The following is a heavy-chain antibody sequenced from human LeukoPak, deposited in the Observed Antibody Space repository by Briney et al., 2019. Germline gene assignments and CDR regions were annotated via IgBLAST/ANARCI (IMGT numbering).Heavy chain of an antibody. CDR1: GGSISPYY. CDR2: ILYSGTNT. V-gene: IGHV4-59*01. D-gene: IGHD1-1*01. Sequence: SETLSLTCTVSGGSISPYYGSWIRQTPGKRLEWIGYILYSGTNTNHNPSLKSRVTISVDKSKNQFSLKLSSVTAADTAVYYCARVGDWNDLVYWGQGTLVTVSS. J-gene: IGHJ4*02. CDR3: ARVGDWNDLVY.